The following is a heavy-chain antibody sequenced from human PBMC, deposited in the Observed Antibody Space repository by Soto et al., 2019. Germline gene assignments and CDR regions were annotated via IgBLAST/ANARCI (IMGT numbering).Heavy chain of an antibody. CDR2: ISYDGSNK. CDR3: ARDDCSGGSCELAGEGDYYYYYGMDV. CDR1: GFTFSSYA. V-gene: IGHV3-30-3*01. Sequence: GGSLRLSCAASGFTFSSYAMHWVRQAPGKGLEWVAVISYDGSNKYYADSVKGRFTISRDNSKNTLYLQMNSLRAEDTAVYYCARDDCSGGSCELAGEGDYYYYYGMDVWGQGTTVTVSS. D-gene: IGHD2-15*01. J-gene: IGHJ6*02.